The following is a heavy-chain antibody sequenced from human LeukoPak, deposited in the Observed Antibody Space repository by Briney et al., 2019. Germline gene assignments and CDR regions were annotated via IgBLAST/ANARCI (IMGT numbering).Heavy chain of an antibody. CDR2: VDPEDGET. CDR3: AKDYSNYSMGY. Sequence: ASVKVSCKVSGHTFTDYYMHWVQQAPGKGLEWMGLVDPEDGETIYAEKFQGRVTITADTSTDTAYMELSSLRSEDTAAYYCAKDYSNYSMGYWGQGTLVTVSS. J-gene: IGHJ4*02. D-gene: IGHD4-11*01. V-gene: IGHV1-69-2*01. CDR1: GHTFTDYY.